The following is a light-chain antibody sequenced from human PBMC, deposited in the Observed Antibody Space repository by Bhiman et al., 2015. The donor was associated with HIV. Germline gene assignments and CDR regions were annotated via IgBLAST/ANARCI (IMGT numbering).Light chain of an antibody. CDR2: ETT. CDR3: QVWDSISDHRV. V-gene: IGLV1-40*01. Sequence: QSVLTQPPSVSGAPGQRVTISCTGSYSNIGAGFDVHWYQQFPGAAPRLLIYETTIRPSGVPDRFSGSNSGNTATLTISRVEAGDEADYYCQVWDSISDHRVFGGGTKLTVL. CDR1: YSNIGAGFD. J-gene: IGLJ3*02.